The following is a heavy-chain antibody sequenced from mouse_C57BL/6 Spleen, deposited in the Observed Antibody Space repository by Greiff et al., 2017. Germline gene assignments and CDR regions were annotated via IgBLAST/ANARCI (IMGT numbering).Heavy chain of an antibody. CDR2: IDPSDSYT. Sequence: QVQLQQSGAELVRPGTSVKLSCKASGYTFTSYWMHWVKQRPGQGLEWIGVIDPSDSYTNYNQKFKGKATLTVDTSSSTAYMQLSSLTSEDSAVYYCTVDSSGYFDYWGQGTTLTVSS. D-gene: IGHD3-2*02. CDR3: TVDSSGYFDY. J-gene: IGHJ2*01. V-gene: IGHV1-59*01. CDR1: GYTFTSYW.